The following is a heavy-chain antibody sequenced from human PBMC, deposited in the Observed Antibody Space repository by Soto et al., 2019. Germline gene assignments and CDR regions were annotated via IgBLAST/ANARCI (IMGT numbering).Heavy chain of an antibody. CDR1: GFTFVSYS. V-gene: IGHV3-48*02. J-gene: IGHJ4*02. CDR2: ISSSSTTI. CDR3: ARQTHPRSHDYGDYDPDGFDY. D-gene: IGHD4-17*01. Sequence: GGSLRLSCAASGFTFVSYSMNWVRQAPGKGLEWVSYISSSSTTIYHADSVKGGFTISRDNAENSLYLQMNSLRDEDTAVYYCARQTHPRSHDYGDYDPDGFDYWGQGTLVTVSS.